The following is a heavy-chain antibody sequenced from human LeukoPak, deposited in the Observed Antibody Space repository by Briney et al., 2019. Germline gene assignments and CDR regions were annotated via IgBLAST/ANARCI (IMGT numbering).Heavy chain of an antibody. D-gene: IGHD6-19*01. Sequence: GSSVKVSCKAPGGTFSSYAISWVRQAPGQGLEWMGGIIPIFGTANYAQKFQGRVTITADKSTSTAYMELSSLRSEDTAVYYCARVSSGWSHFDYWGQGTLVTVSS. CDR2: IIPIFGTA. J-gene: IGHJ4*02. CDR1: GGTFSSYA. V-gene: IGHV1-69*06. CDR3: ARVSSGWSHFDY.